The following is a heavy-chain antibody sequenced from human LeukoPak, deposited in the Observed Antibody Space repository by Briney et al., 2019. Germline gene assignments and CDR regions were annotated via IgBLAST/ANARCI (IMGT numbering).Heavy chain of an antibody. CDR2: IYYSGST. D-gene: IGHD2-2*02. J-gene: IGHJ3*02. CDR3: ASLVVPAAIPAFDI. CDR1: GGSISSYY. Sequence: SETLSPTCTVSGGSISSYYWSWIRQPPGKGLEWIGYIYYSGSTNYNPSLKSRVTISVDTSKNQFSLKLSSVTAADTAAYYCASLVVPAAIPAFDIWGQGTMITVSS. V-gene: IGHV4-59*12.